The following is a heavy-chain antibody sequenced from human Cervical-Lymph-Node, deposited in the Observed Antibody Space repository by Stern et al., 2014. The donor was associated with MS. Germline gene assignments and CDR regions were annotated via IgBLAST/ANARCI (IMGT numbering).Heavy chain of an antibody. V-gene: IGHV4-31*03. CDR3: ARVPDAYGMDV. CDR2: IYYSGTT. Sequence: VQLVESGPGLVKPSQTLSLTCTVSGGSISSGGYYWSWIRQYPGKGLEWIGYIYYSGTTYYSPSLKSRVIISVDTSKNQLSLKLSSVTAADTAVYYCARVPDAYGMDVWGQGTTVTVSS. CDR1: GGSISSGGYY. D-gene: IGHD2-2*01. J-gene: IGHJ6*02.